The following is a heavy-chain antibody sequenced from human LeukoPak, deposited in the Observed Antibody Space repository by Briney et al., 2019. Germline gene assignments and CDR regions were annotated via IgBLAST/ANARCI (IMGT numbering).Heavy chain of an antibody. V-gene: IGHV3-53*01. J-gene: IGHJ6*02. CDR2: IYSGGST. CDR3: AREGLSSTRRDYYYGMDV. CDR1: GFTVSSNY. D-gene: IGHD2-2*01. Sequence: GGSLRLSCAASGFTVSSNYMSWVRQAPGKGLEWVSVIYSGGSTYYADSVKGRFTISRDNSKNTLYLQMNSLRAEDTAVYYCAREGLSSTRRDYYYGMDVWGQGTTVTVSS.